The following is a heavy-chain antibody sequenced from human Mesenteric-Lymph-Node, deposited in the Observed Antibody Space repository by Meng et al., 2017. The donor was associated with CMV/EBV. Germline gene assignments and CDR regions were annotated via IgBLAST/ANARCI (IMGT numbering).Heavy chain of an antibody. D-gene: IGHD4-23*01. V-gene: IGHV4-34*01. CDR1: GGSFSGYY. CDR2: INHSGST. CDR3: ARHQRWLKSEGGFNY. J-gene: IGHJ4*02. Sequence: QVQLQQCGAGLLKPSEPLSPTCAVYGGSFSGYYWSWIRQPPGKGLEWIGEINHSGSTNYNPSLKSRVTISVDTSKNQFSLKLSSVTAADTAVYYCARHQRWLKSEGGFNYWGQGTLVTVSS.